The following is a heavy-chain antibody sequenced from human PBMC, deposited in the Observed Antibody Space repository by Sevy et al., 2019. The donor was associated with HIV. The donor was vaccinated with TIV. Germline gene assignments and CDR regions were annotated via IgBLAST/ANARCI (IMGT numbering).Heavy chain of an antibody. J-gene: IGHJ4*02. Sequence: GGSLRLSCAAPGFIFSGYLMTWVRQAPGKGLEWVANIKFDGSEKYYVDSVKGRFTISRDNAKNSLFLQMNSLRAADTAVYYCARGRYCSGGGCYIDYWGQGTLVTVSS. CDR3: ARGRYCSGGGCYIDY. D-gene: IGHD2-15*01. CDR1: GFIFSGYL. V-gene: IGHV3-7*01. CDR2: IKFDGSEK.